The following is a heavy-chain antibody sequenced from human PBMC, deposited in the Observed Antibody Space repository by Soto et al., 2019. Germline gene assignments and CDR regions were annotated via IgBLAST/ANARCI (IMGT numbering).Heavy chain of an antibody. V-gene: IGHV4-59*01. CDR3: SGGHIAAAQAYLFDY. CDR1: GGSISTFY. CDR2: IYYSGST. D-gene: IGHD6-13*01. Sequence: SETLSLTCTVSGGSISTFYWSWIRQPPGKGLEWIGYIYYSGSTNYNPSLKSRVTISVDTSKNQFSLKLSSVTAADTAVYYCSGGHIAAAQAYLFDYWGQGTLVTVSS. J-gene: IGHJ4*02.